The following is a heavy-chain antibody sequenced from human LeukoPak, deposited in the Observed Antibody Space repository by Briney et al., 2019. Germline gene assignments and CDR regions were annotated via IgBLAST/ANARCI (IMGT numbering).Heavy chain of an antibody. CDR1: GGSISSYY. J-gene: IGHJ5*02. D-gene: IGHD2-21*01. V-gene: IGHV4-34*01. Sequence: SETLSLTCTVSGGSISSYYWSWIRQPPGKGLEWIGEINHSGSTNYNPSLKSRVTISVDTSKNQFSLKLSSVTAADTAVYYCARVRIRVHWFDPWGQGTLVTVSS. CDR2: INHSGST. CDR3: ARVRIRVHWFDP.